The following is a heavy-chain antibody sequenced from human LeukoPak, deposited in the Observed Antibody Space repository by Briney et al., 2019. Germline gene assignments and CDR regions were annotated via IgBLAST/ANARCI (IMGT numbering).Heavy chain of an antibody. Sequence: PGGSLRLSCAASGFTFSGYGIHWVRQAPGKGLEWVAFLSYDGSNKFYADSVKGRFTISRDNSENTLHLQMNSLKDEDTAVYYCAREGDSSGYSYSRYWGQGTLVTVSS. CDR2: LSYDGSNK. CDR1: GFTFSGYG. D-gene: IGHD3-22*01. V-gene: IGHV3-33*01. CDR3: AREGDSSGYSYSRY. J-gene: IGHJ4*02.